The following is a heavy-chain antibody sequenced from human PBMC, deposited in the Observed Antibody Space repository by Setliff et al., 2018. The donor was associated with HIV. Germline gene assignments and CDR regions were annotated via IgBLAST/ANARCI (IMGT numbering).Heavy chain of an antibody. CDR1: GDTLTGYY. D-gene: IGHD3-3*01. Sequence: ASVKVSCKASGDTLTGYYIHWVRQAPGQGLEWMGWINPNSGGTKFAQKFQGRVTLTWDTSSSIGYMEVRSLRSDDTAVFYCAREGTIFGVVISNYYYMDVWGKGTTVTVSS. V-gene: IGHV1-2*02. J-gene: IGHJ6*03. CDR2: INPNSGGT. CDR3: AREGTIFGVVISNYYYMDV.